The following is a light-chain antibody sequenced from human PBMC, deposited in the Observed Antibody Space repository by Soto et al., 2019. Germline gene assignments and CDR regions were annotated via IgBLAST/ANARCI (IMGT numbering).Light chain of an antibody. J-gene: IGKJ3*01. CDR1: PGISSW. CDR2: DAS. CDR3: QQYQSYPFT. Sequence: DVQMTQSPSTLSASVGARVTITCRASPGISSWLAWYQQKPGKAPKLLIYDASDLESGVPSRFSGSGSWTDFTLTINSLQRDDFATYYCQQYQSYPFTFGPGTKVDIK. V-gene: IGKV1-5*01.